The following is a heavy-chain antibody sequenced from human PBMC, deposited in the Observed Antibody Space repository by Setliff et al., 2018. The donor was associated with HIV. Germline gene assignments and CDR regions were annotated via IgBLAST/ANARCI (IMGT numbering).Heavy chain of an antibody. V-gene: IGHV4-39*07. CDR1: GDSISGSSYD. CDR2: IFYTGST. Sequence: SETLSLTCTVSGDSISGSSYDWGWIRQPPGKGLEWIGSIFYTGSTYYDLSLKSRVTISVYTSKNQFSLKLRSVTAADTAVYYCARPYIGSFSWYFEYWSPGTLVTVSS. CDR3: ARPYIGSFSWYFEY. J-gene: IGHJ4*02. D-gene: IGHD1-26*01.